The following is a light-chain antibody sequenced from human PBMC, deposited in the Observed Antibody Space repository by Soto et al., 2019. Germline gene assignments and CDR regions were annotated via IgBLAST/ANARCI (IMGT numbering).Light chain of an antibody. CDR2: DVS. CDR1: SSDVGGYDF. Sequence: QSALTQPRSVSGSPGQSVTISCTGTSSDVGGYDFVSWYQQHPGKAPTLMISDVSKRPSGVPDRFSGSKSGNTSSLTISGLQAEDEADYYCCSYAGDLALFGGGTKVTVL. J-gene: IGLJ2*01. V-gene: IGLV2-11*01. CDR3: CSYAGDLAL.